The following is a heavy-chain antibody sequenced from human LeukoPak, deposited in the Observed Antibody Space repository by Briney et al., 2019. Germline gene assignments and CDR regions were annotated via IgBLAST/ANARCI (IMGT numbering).Heavy chain of an antibody. Sequence: SETLSLTCAVYGGSFSGYYWSWIRQPPGKGLEWIGEINHSGSTNYNPSLKSRVTISVDTSKNQFSLKLSSVTAADTAVYYCARMIRGYSYGRPFDYWGQGTLVTVTS. V-gene: IGHV4-34*01. CDR2: INHSGST. D-gene: IGHD5-18*01. J-gene: IGHJ4*02. CDR1: GGSFSGYY. CDR3: ARMIRGYSYGRPFDY.